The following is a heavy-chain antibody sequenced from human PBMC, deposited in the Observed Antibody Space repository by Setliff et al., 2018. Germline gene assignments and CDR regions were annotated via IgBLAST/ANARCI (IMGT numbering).Heavy chain of an antibody. Sequence: ASVKVSCKASGYTFTGYYMHWVRQAPGQGLEWMGWVNPNSGGTNYAQKFQGRVSMTRDTSISTAYMELSRLRSDDTAVYYCARVAPHYYDSSGTNWFDPWGQGTLVTVSS. CDR1: GYTFTGYY. V-gene: IGHV1-2*02. CDR2: VNPNSGGT. D-gene: IGHD3-22*01. J-gene: IGHJ5*02. CDR3: ARVAPHYYDSSGTNWFDP.